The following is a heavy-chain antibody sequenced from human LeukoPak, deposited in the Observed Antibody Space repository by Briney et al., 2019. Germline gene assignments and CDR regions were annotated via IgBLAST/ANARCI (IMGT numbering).Heavy chain of an antibody. Sequence: ASVKVSCKASGGTFSSYAISWVRQAPGQGLEWMGGIIPIFGTANYAQKLQGRVTITADKSTSTAYMELSSLRSEDTAVYYCATDPTAGRADYWGQGTLVTVSS. J-gene: IGHJ4*02. CDR3: ATDPTAGRADY. CDR1: GGTFSSYA. V-gene: IGHV1-69*06. CDR2: IIPIFGTA.